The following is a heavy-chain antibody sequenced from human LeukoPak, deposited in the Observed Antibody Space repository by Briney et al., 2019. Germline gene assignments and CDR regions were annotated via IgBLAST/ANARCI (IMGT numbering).Heavy chain of an antibody. Sequence: SETLSLTCAVYGGSLSGYYWSWIRQPPGKGVGWVGDINHSGSNNYNLPLKSRVTIPVDTSKNQFSLKLSSVTAANTAVYYCARGPGIQLSLLRYYFDYWGQGTLVTVSS. D-gene: IGHD5-18*01. CDR2: INHSGSN. CDR1: GGSLSGYY. CDR3: ARGPGIQLSLLRYYFDY. J-gene: IGHJ4*02. V-gene: IGHV4-34*01.